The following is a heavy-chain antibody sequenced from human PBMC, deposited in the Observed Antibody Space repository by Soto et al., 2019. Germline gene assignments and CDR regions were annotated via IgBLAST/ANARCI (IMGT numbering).Heavy chain of an antibody. Sequence: QVQLVQSGAEVKKPGSSVKVSCKASGGTFSSYTISWVRQAPGQGLEWMGRIIPILGIANYAQKFQGRVTITADKSTSTAYMELSSLRSEDTAVYYCERDPVPRAGFVDYWGQGTLVTVSS. V-gene: IGHV1-69*08. CDR2: IIPILGIA. CDR3: ERDPVPRAGFVDY. CDR1: GGTFSSYT. J-gene: IGHJ4*02. D-gene: IGHD2-21*01.